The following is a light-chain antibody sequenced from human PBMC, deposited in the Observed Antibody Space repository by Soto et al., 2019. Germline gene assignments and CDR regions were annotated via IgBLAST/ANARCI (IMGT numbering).Light chain of an antibody. CDR2: LESSGSY. J-gene: IGLJ2*01. V-gene: IGLV4-60*03. Sequence: QSVVTQSSPASASLGSSVRLTCTLSSGHSSYIIAWHQQQPGEAPRYLMKLESSGSYNKGSGIPDRFSGSSSGADRYLTISNLQSEDEADYYCETWDSNIVVFGGGTKLTVL. CDR1: SGHSSYI. CDR3: ETWDSNIVV.